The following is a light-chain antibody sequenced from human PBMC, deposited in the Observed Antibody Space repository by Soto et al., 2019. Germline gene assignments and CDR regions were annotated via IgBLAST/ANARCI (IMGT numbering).Light chain of an antibody. J-gene: IGLJ1*01. Sequence: QSVLTQPASVSGSPRQSITISCTGTSSDVGGYNYVSWYQQHPGKVPKLMIYDVSNRPSGVSNRFSGSKSGNTASLTISGLQAEDEADYYCSSYTTSATYVFGTGTKLTVL. CDR3: SSYTTSATYV. V-gene: IGLV2-14*03. CDR1: SSDVGGYNY. CDR2: DVS.